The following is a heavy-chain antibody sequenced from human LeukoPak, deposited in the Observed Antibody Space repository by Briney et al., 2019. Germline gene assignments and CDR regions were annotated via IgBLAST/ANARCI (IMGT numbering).Heavy chain of an antibody. CDR1: GFTFDDYA. J-gene: IGHJ4*02. V-gene: IGHV3-9*01. Sequence: GRSLRLSCAASGFTFDDYAMHWVRQAPGKGLEWVSGISWNSGSIGYADSVKGRFTISRDNAKNSLYLQMNSLRAEDTALYYCAKGYSSSWYGVDYWGQGTLVTVSS. D-gene: IGHD6-13*01. CDR2: ISWNSGSI. CDR3: AKGYSSSWYGVDY.